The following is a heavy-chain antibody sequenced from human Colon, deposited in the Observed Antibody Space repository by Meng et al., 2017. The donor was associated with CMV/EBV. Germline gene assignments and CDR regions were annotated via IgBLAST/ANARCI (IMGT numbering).Heavy chain of an antibody. CDR1: GFTFSNYA. J-gene: IGHJ4*02. V-gene: IGHV3-23*01. CDR2: IDGPTPNT. Sequence: EVQLLESGGGLVQPGGSLRLSCAASGFTFSNYALSWVRQAPGKGLEWVSHIDGPTPNTHYAESAKGRFAISRDNSQNTLYLHMNGLRAEDTAVYYCTTWIVAHFDYWGPGTLVTVSS. D-gene: IGHD5-12*01. CDR3: TTWIVAHFDY.